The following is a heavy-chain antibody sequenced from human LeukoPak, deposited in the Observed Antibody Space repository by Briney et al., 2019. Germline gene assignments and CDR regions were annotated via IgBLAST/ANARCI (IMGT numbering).Heavy chain of an antibody. V-gene: IGHV3-11*04. J-gene: IGHJ6*04. CDR2: ISSSGSTI. CDR1: GLTISSDY. D-gene: IGHD3-10*02. CDR3: AELGITMIGGV. Sequence: PGGSLRLSCAASGLTISSDYMSWVRQAPGKGLEWVSYISSSGSTIYYADSVKGRFTISRDNAKNSLYLRMNSLRAEDTAVYYCAELGITMIGGVWGKGTTVTISS.